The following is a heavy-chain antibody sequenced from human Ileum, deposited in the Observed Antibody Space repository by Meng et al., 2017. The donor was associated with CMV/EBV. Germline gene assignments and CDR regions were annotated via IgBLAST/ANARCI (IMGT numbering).Heavy chain of an antibody. Sequence: QVQLQQWGAGLLKPSETLSLTCAVFGGSFTDYYWPWFRQSPGKGLEWIGENTHSGRAYYRSSLTGRATISVDMSKYQFSLKLPSVTAADTAIYYCARGLASGWPDYWGQGTLVTVSS. CDR1: GGSFTDYY. V-gene: IGHV4-34*01. D-gene: IGHD3-10*01. CDR2: NTHSGRA. J-gene: IGHJ4*02. CDR3: ARGLASGWPDY.